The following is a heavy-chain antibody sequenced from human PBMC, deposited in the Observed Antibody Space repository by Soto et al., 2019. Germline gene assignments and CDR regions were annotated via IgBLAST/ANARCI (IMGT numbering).Heavy chain of an antibody. CDR3: ARIIAAAGGRRYFDL. Sequence: QVQLVESGGGLVKPGVSLRLSCAASGFTFSDYYMSWIRQAPGKGLEWVSYISSSSSYTNYADSVKGRFTISRDNAKNSLYLQMNSLRAEDTAVYYCARIIAAAGGRRYFDLWGRGTLVTVSS. J-gene: IGHJ2*01. V-gene: IGHV3-11*05. CDR2: ISSSSSYT. D-gene: IGHD6-13*01. CDR1: GFTFSDYY.